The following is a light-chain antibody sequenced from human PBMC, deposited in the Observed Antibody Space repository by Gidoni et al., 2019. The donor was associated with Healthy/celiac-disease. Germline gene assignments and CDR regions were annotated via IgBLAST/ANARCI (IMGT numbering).Light chain of an antibody. CDR1: QSVSSY. J-gene: IGKJ2*01. Sequence: IVLTRSPATLSLSPGERATLSCRASQSVSSYLAWYQQKPGQAPRLLIYDASNRATGIPARFSGSGSGTDFTLTISSLEPEDFAVYYCQQRSNWPSYTFGQGTKLEIK. CDR2: DAS. V-gene: IGKV3-11*01. CDR3: QQRSNWPSYT.